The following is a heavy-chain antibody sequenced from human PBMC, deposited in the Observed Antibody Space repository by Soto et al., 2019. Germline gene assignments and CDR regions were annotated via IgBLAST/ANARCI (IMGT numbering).Heavy chain of an antibody. V-gene: IGHV1-18*01. CDR2: ISAYNGNT. CDR1: GYTFTSYG. D-gene: IGHD5-18*01. CDR3: ARVYPPGDTAMAYDAFDI. Sequence: ASVKVSCKASGYTFTSYGISWVRQAPGQGLEWMGWISAYNGNTNYAQKLQGRVTMTTDTSTSTAYMELRSLRSDDTAVYYCARVYPPGDTAMAYDAFDIWGQGTMVTVSS. J-gene: IGHJ3*02.